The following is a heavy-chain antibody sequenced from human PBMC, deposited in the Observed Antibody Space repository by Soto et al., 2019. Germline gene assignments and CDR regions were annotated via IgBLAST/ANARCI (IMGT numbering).Heavy chain of an antibody. D-gene: IGHD6-6*01. V-gene: IGHV3-33*01. CDR1: GFTFSNHG. CDR3: ARDIASRRFDY. CDR2: IWYDGSIA. J-gene: IGHJ4*02. Sequence: GGSLRLSCAASGFTFSNHGMHWVRQAPGKGLEWVAVIWYDGSIAYYADSVKGRFTISRDNSKNTLYLQVNSLRAEDTAVYYCARDIASRRFDYWGQGTLVTVSS.